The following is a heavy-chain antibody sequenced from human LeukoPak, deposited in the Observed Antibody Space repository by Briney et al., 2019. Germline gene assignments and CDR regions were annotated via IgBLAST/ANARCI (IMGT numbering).Heavy chain of an antibody. CDR2: IYSGGTT. CDR3: ARDAYDTSGYPQY. D-gene: IGHD3-22*01. Sequence: RGSLRLSCAASGFTLNSNSMSWVRQPPGGGMGWVSGIYSGGTTYYADTVRGRFTISRDNSKNTLYLQMNSLRAEDTAVYYCARDAYDTSGYPQYWGQGTLVTVSS. CDR1: GFTLNSNS. J-gene: IGHJ4*02. V-gene: IGHV3-66*01.